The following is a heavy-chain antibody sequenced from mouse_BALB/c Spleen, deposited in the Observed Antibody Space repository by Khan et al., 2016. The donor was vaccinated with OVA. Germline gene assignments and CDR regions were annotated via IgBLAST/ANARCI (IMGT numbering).Heavy chain of an antibody. V-gene: IGHV5-6*01. CDR3: ADHLTGSFAY. D-gene: IGHD4-1*01. Sequence: EVELVESGGDLVKPGGSLKLSCAASGFTFSSYSMSWVRQTPDKRLEWVASISSGGDYTYYPDSVKGRFNISRDNAKNTLYLQMSDLKSEDTAMYYCADHLTGSFAYGGQGTLVTVSA. CDR1: GFTFSSYS. CDR2: ISSGGDYT. J-gene: IGHJ3*01.